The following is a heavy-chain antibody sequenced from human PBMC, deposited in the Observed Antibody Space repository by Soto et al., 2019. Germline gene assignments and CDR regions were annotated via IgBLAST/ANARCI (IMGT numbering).Heavy chain of an antibody. CDR1: GFTFSGSA. Sequence: EVQLVESGGGLVQPGGSLKLSCAASGFTFSGSAMHWVRQASGKGLEWVGRIRSKANSYATAYAASVKGRFTISREDSKNTAYLLMNSLKTEDTAVYYCSRHERMGGGYWGQGTLVTVSS. CDR3: SRHERMGGGY. V-gene: IGHV3-73*02. CDR2: IRSKANSYAT. J-gene: IGHJ4*02. D-gene: IGHD1-26*01.